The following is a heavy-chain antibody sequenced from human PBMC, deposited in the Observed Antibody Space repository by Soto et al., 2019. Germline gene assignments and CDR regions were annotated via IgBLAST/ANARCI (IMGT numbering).Heavy chain of an antibody. V-gene: IGHV3-20*04. CDR2: INWDAGST. D-gene: IGHD3-10*01. CDR3: ARETEEYNFGLIYFDS. CDR1: GFTFDDYG. J-gene: IGHJ4*02. Sequence: EVQLVESGGGVVRPGGSLRLSCAASGFTFDDYGMSWVRQPPGKGLEWVAGINWDAGSTGYADSVEGRFTISRDNAKNSLSLQMNSLRAEDTAFYSCARETEEYNFGLIYFDSWGQGTLVSVSS.